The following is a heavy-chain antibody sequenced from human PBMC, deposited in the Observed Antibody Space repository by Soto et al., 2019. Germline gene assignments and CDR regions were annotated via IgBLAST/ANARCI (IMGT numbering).Heavy chain of an antibody. Sequence: GGSLRLSCAASGFTFSSYAMSWVRQAPGKGLEWVSAISGSGGSTYYADSVKGRFTISRDNSKNTLYLQMNSLGAEDTAVYYCAKAVGAARPYYYYGMDVWGQGTTVTVPS. J-gene: IGHJ6*02. D-gene: IGHD6-6*01. CDR2: ISGSGGST. V-gene: IGHV3-23*01. CDR3: AKAVGAARPYYYYGMDV. CDR1: GFTFSSYA.